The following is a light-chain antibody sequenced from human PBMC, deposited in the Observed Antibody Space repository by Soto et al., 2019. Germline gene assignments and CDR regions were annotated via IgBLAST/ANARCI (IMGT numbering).Light chain of an antibody. CDR2: DAS. CDR3: QQYSSFRT. J-gene: IGKJ1*01. V-gene: IGKV1-5*01. CDR1: QSIGNW. Sequence: DIQMTQSPSTLSASVGDRVTITCRASQSIGNWLAWYQQKPGKAPKVLTYDASSLESGVSSRFSGSGSGTEFTLTISSLQPDDFATYYCQQYSSFRTFGQGTKVEIK.